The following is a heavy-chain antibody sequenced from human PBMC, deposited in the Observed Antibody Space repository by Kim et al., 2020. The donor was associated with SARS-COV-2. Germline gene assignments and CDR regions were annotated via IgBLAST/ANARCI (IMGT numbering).Heavy chain of an antibody. CDR2: P. D-gene: IGHD4-17*01. Sequence: PTYAQGFTGRFVFSLDTSVSTAYLQISSLKAEDTAVYYCARTYGDYGADYWGQGTLVTVSS. V-gene: IGHV7-4-1*02. CDR3: ARTYGDYGADY. J-gene: IGHJ4*01.